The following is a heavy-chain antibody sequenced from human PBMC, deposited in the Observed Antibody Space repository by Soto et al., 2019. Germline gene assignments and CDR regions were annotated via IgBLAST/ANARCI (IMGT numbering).Heavy chain of an antibody. J-gene: IGHJ4*02. CDR2: IYPGDSDT. Sequence: PGESLKISCKGSGYSFTSYWIGWVRQMPGKGLEWMGIIYPGDSDTRYSPSFQGQVTISADKSISTAYLQWSSLKASDTAMYYCARQLGAGYNIYYFDYWGQGTLVTVSS. D-gene: IGHD3-9*01. V-gene: IGHV5-51*01. CDR3: ARQLGAGYNIYYFDY. CDR1: GYSFTSYW.